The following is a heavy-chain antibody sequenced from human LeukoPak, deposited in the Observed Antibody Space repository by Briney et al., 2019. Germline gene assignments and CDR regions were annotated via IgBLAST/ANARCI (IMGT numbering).Heavy chain of an antibody. CDR3: ARDGSSGYYYAEYFQH. V-gene: IGHV3-74*01. J-gene: IGHJ1*01. CDR2: INSDESST. Sequence: GGSLRLSCAASGFTFSSYWMHWVRQAPGKGLVWVSRINSDESSTSYADSVKGRFTISRDNAKNTLYLQMNSLRAEDTAVYYCARDGSSGYYYAEYFQHWGQGTLVTVSS. CDR1: GFTFSSYW. D-gene: IGHD3-22*01.